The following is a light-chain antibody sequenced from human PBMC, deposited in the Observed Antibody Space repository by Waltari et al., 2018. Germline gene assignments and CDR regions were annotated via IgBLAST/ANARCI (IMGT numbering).Light chain of an antibody. CDR1: RDISGW. CDR3: QQYNSFPLT. CDR2: AAS. V-gene: IGKV1D-16*01. J-gene: IGKJ4*01. Sequence: QMTQSPPSLSASVGDRVTITCRASRDISGWLGWLHPKPQQAPRSLIFAASTLQTGVPPRFTGSGSGTNFSLTISGLQPEDFGTYYCQQYNSFPLTFGGGTKVEIK.